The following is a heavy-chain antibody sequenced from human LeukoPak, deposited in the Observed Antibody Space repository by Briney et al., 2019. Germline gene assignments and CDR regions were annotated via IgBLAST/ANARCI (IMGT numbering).Heavy chain of an antibody. J-gene: IGHJ4*02. CDR1: GFTFSSYA. Sequence: GRSLRLSCAASGFTFSSYAMHWVRQAPGKGLEWAAVISYDGSNKYYADSVKGRFTIYRDNSKKTLFLQMNSLRAEDTAVYYCARVDTAMVDFDYWGQGTLVTVSS. CDR3: ARVDTAMVDFDY. V-gene: IGHV3-30*04. CDR2: ISYDGSNK. D-gene: IGHD5-18*01.